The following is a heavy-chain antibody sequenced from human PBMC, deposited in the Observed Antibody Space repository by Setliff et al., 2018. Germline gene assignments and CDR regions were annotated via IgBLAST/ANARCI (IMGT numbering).Heavy chain of an antibody. CDR1: GGSISSYY. CDR3: ARTMYSSSWYGAFDI. CDR2: IHYNGSP. Sequence: PSETLSLTCTVSGGSISSYYWNWIRQPPGKGLEWIGYIHYNGSPNYHPSLKSRVSTSVDTSQNQISLKLSSVTAADTAVYYCARTMYSSSWYGAFDIWGQRTMVTVSS. V-gene: IGHV4-59*01. D-gene: IGHD6-13*01. J-gene: IGHJ3*02.